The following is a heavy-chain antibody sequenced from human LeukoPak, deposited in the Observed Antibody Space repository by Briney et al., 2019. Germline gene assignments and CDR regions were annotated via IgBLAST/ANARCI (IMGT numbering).Heavy chain of an antibody. V-gene: IGHV3-30*02. CDR2: IRFDGNNK. CDR3: AKDSGYYYFDY. Sequence: GGSLRLSCAASGFTFSGYGMHWVRQAPGKGLEWVAYIRFDGNNKCYADSVKGRFTISRDNSKNTLYLQMNGLGAEDTAVYYCAKDSGYYYFDYWGQGTLVTVSS. CDR1: GFTFSGYG. D-gene: IGHD5-12*01. J-gene: IGHJ4*02.